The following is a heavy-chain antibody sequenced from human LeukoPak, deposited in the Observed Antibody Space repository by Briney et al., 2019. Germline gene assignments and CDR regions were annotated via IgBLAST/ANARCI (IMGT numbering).Heavy chain of an antibody. Sequence: PSETLSLTCTVSGGSISSSSYYWGWIRQPPGKGLEWIGSIYYSGSTYYNPSLKSRVTISVDTSKNQFSLKLTSVTATDTAVYYCARHRLIWFGGHFDYWGQGTLVSVSS. CDR2: IYYSGST. CDR1: GGSISSSSYY. J-gene: IGHJ4*02. CDR3: ARHRLIWFGGHFDY. V-gene: IGHV4-39*01. D-gene: IGHD3-10*01.